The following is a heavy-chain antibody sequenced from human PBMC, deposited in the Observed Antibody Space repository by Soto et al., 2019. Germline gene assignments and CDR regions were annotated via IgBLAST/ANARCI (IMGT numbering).Heavy chain of an antibody. J-gene: IGHJ6*02. D-gene: IGHD3-3*01. CDR3: ARFTIFADYYYYGMDV. CDR2: IIPIFGTA. CDR1: GGTFSSYA. Sequence: SVKVSCKASGGTFSSYAISWVRQAPGQGLEWMGGIIPIFGTANYAQKFQGRVTITADKSTSTAYMELSSLRSEDTAVHYCARFTIFADYYYYGMDVWGQGTTVTVSS. V-gene: IGHV1-69*06.